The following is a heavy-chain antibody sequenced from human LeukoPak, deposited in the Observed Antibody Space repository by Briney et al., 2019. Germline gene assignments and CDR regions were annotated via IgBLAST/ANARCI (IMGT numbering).Heavy chain of an antibody. CDR1: GFTFSSYS. V-gene: IGHV3-48*01. CDR3: AREHFGVAGVALPI. J-gene: IGHJ3*02. Sequence: GGSLRLSCAASGFTFSSYSMNWVRQAPGKGLEWVSYISSSSSTIYYADSVKGRFTISRDNAKNSLYLQMNSLRAEDTAVYYCAREHFGVAGVALPIWGQGTMVTVSS. CDR2: ISSSSSTI. D-gene: IGHD3-3*01.